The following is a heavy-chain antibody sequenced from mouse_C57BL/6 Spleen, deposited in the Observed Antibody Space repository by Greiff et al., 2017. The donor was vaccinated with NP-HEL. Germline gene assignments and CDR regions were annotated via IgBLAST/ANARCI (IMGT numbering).Heavy chain of an antibody. J-gene: IGHJ1*03. D-gene: IGHD1-1*01. CDR1: GYTFTSYT. V-gene: IGHV1-4*01. CDR2: INPSSGYT. Sequence: QVQLQQSGAELARPGASVKMSCKASGYTFTSYTMHWVKQRPGQGLEWIGYINPSSGYTKYNQKFKDKATLTADKSSSTAYMQLSSLTSEDSAVYYCARGADYYGSSWYFDVWGTGTTVTVSS. CDR3: ARGADYYGSSWYFDV.